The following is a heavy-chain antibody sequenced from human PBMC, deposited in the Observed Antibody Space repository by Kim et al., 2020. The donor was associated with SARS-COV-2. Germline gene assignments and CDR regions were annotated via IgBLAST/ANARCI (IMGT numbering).Heavy chain of an antibody. CDR1: GGSFSGYY. CDR3: ARGRIVRAAQWYCSSTSCYNWFDP. J-gene: IGHJ5*02. D-gene: IGHD2-2*01. CDR2: INHSGST. Sequence: SETLSLTCAVYGGSFSGYYWSWIRQPPGKGLEWIGEINHSGSTNYNPSLKSRVTISVDTSKNQFSLKLSSVTAADTAVYYCARGRIVRAAQWYCSSTSCYNWFDPGGQGTLVTVSS. V-gene: IGHV4-34*01.